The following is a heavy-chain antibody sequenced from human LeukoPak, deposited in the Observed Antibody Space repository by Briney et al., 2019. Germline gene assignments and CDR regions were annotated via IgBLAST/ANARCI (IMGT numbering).Heavy chain of an antibody. Sequence: GESLKISCKGSGYSFTSYWIGWVRQMPGKGLEWMGIIYPGDSDTRYSPSFQGQVTISADKSISTAYLQWSSLKASDTAMYYCARLLRGSSSDDAFDIWGQGTMVTVSS. J-gene: IGHJ3*02. CDR1: GYSFTSYW. V-gene: IGHV5-51*01. D-gene: IGHD6-6*01. CDR3: ARLLRGSSSDDAFDI. CDR2: IYPGDSDT.